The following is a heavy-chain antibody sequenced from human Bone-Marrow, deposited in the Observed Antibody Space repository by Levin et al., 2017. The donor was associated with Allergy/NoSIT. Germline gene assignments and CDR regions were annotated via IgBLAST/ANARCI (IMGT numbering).Heavy chain of an antibody. CDR1: GFSFSSYV. V-gene: IGHV3-30*04. CDR3: ARDWWDLPKSHYDL. J-gene: IGHJ5*02. D-gene: IGHD2-15*01. CDR2: ISYDGSNK. Sequence: TGGSLRLSCDASGFSFSSYVFHWVRQAPGKGLGWVAAISYDGSNKYYADSVNGRFTISRDNSKNTVYLHMNSLTADDTAMYYCARDWWDLPKSHYDLWGQGVLVSVSS.